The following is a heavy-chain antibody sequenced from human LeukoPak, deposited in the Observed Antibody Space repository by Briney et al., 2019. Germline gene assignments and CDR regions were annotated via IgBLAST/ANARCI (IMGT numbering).Heavy chain of an antibody. J-gene: IGHJ5*02. CDR3: ARAGLAIVATIPNWFDP. CDR1: GGSISSSNW. CDR2: IYHSGST. V-gene: IGHV4-4*02. Sequence: PSETLSLTCAVSGGSISSSNWWSWVRQPPGKGLEWIGEIYHSGSTNYNPSLKNRVTISVDKPKNQFSLKLSSVTAADTAVYYCARAGLAIVATIPNWFDPWGQGTLVTVSS. D-gene: IGHD5-12*01.